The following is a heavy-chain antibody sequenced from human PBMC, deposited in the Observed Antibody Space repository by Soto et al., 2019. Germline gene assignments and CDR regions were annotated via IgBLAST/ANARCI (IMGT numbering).Heavy chain of an antibody. D-gene: IGHD6-19*01. CDR3: AREAPVAGKGLADGIDV. Sequence: QVQLVESGGGVVQPGRSLRLSCAASGFTFSSYAMHWVRQAPGKGLEWVAVISYDGSNKYYADSVKGRFTISRDNSKNTLYLQMNSLRAEDTAVYYCAREAPVAGKGLADGIDVWGQGTTVTVSS. J-gene: IGHJ6*02. CDR2: ISYDGSNK. CDR1: GFTFSSYA. V-gene: IGHV3-30-3*01.